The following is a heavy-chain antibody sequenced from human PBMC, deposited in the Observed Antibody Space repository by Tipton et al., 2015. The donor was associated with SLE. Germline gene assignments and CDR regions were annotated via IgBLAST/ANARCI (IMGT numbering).Heavy chain of an antibody. Sequence: LRLSCAASGFTFSSYAMSWVRQAPGKGLEYIGHVYYLGATNYSPSFESRVAMSVDTSKNQFSLRLRSVTAADTAVYYCARLAHYNSNWYLGVWGQGSLVTVSS. CDR3: ARLAHYNSNWYLGV. V-gene: IGHV4-59*08. D-gene: IGHD3-22*01. J-gene: IGHJ4*02. CDR2: VYYLGAT. CDR1: GFTFSSYA.